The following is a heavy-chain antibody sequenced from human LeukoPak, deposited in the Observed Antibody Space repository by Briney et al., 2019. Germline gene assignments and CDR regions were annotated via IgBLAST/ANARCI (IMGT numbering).Heavy chain of an antibody. CDR3: ARGRRSGKRITMVRGVGFDY. Sequence: ASVKVSCKASGYTFTSYYMHWVRQAPGQGLEWMGIINPSGGSTSYAQKFQGRVTMTRDMSTSTVYMELSSLRSEDTAVYYCARGRRSGKRITMVRGVGFDYWGQGTLVTVSS. CDR2: INPSGGST. CDR1: GYTFTSYY. J-gene: IGHJ4*02. V-gene: IGHV1-46*01. D-gene: IGHD3-10*01.